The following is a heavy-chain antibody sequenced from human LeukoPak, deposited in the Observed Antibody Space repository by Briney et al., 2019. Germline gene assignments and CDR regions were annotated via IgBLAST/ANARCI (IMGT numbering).Heavy chain of an antibody. CDR1: GFTFKDYG. D-gene: IGHD1-26*01. CDR3: AKHMRATNTYSFFGLDV. V-gene: IGHV3-9*01. J-gene: IGHJ6*02. Sequence: GVSLRLSCAATGFTFKDYGMHWVRQPPGKGLEWVSSINWNGGGTDYADSVKGRFTISRDNAKNSLYLQLSSLRPEDTALYYCAKHMRATNTYSFFGLDVWGQGTTVTVSS. CDR2: INWNGGGT.